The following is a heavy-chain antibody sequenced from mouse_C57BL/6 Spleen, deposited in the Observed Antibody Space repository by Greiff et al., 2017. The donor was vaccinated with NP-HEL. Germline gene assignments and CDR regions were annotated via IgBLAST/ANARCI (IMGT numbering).Heavy chain of an antibody. CDR2: INPYNGGT. V-gene: IGHV1-19*01. CDR1: GYTFTDYY. CDR3: ALYYYGKDY. Sequence: EVQLQQSGPVLVKPGASVKMSCKASGYTFTDYYMNWVKQSHGKSLEWIGVINPYNGGTSYNQKFKGKATLTVDKSSSTAYMELNSLTSEDSAVYYCALYYYGKDYWGQGTTLTVSS. J-gene: IGHJ2*01. D-gene: IGHD1-1*01.